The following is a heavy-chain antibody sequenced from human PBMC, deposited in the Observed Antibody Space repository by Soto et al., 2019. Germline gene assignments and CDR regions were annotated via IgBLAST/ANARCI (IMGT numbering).Heavy chain of an antibody. J-gene: IGHJ4*02. CDR3: AKSSYYDSSAPLGY. CDR2: ISYDGSNK. Sequence: GGSLRLSCAASGFTFSSYGMHWVRQAPGKGLEWVAVISYDGSNKYYAASVKGRFTISRDNSKNTLYLQMNSLRAEDTAVYYCAKSSYYDSSAPLGYWGQGTLVTVSS. V-gene: IGHV3-30*18. CDR1: GFTFSSYG. D-gene: IGHD3-22*01.